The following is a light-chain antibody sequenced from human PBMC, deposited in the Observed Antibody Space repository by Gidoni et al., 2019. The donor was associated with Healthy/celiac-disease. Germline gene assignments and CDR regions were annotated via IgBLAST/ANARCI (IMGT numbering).Light chain of an antibody. CDR2: DAS. CDR3: QQRINRFT. Sequence: EIVLTQSPATLSLSPGERATLSCRASQSVSSYLAWYQQKPGQAPRLLIYDASNRATGIPARFSGSGSGTDFTLTISSLEPEDFAVYYGQQRINRFTFGPGTKVDIK. CDR1: QSVSSY. V-gene: IGKV3-11*01. J-gene: IGKJ3*01.